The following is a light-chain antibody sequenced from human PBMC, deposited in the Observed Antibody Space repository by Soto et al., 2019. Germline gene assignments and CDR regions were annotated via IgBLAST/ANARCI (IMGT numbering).Light chain of an antibody. CDR2: DNN. J-gene: IGLJ2*01. Sequence: QAVVTQPPSVSAAPGQKVTISCSGNSSNIGKNYVSWYQQLPGTAPKLLIYDNNKRPSGIPDRFSGSKSGTSATLGITGLQTGDEADYYCGTWDSSLSAEAVFGGGTKLTVL. CDR1: SSNIGKNY. V-gene: IGLV1-51*01. CDR3: GTWDSSLSAEAV.